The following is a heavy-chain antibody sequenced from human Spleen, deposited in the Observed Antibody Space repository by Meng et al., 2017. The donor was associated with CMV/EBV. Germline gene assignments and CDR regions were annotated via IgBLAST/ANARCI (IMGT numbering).Heavy chain of an antibody. V-gene: IGHV1-2*02. CDR1: GYTFTDHH. J-gene: IGHJ6*02. CDR2: INPNNGGT. Sequence: ASVKVSCKASGYTFTDHHVHWVRQAPGQGLEWMGWINPNNGGTKYAQKFQGRVTMTRDTSIGTAYMELSRLRSDDTAVYYCARVRTEYYGMDVWGQGTTVTVSS. CDR3: ARVRTEYYGMDV.